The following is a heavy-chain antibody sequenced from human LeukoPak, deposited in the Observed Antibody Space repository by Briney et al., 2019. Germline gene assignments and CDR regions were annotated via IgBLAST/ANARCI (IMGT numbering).Heavy chain of an antibody. CDR3: ATSHLKYYFDY. CDR1: GFTFSSHW. CDR2: ISYDGSNK. Sequence: GGSLRLSCAASGFTFSSHWMHWVRQAPGKGLEWVAVISYDGSNKYYADSVKGRFTISRDNSKNTLYLQMNSLRAEDTAVYYCATSHLKYYFDYWGQGTLVTVSS. J-gene: IGHJ4*02. V-gene: IGHV3-30*03.